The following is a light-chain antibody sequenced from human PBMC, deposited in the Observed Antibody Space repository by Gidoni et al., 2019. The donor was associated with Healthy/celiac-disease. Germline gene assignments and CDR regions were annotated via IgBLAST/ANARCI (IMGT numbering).Light chain of an antibody. J-gene: IGKJ4*01. Sequence: EMVLTQSPATLSLSPGERATLSCGASQSVSSSHLAWYQQKPGLAPRLLIYDASSRATGIPDRFSGSGSGTDFTLTISRLEPEDFAVYYCQQYGSSPLTFGGGTKVEIK. CDR1: QSVSSSH. V-gene: IGKV3D-20*01. CDR2: DAS. CDR3: QQYGSSPLT.